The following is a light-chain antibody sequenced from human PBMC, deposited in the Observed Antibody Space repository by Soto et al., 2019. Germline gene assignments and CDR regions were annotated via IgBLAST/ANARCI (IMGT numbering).Light chain of an antibody. V-gene: IGKV2D-29*01. CDR3: TQSLQLPLT. CDR1: QSLLHRNGKTY. CDR2: EVS. J-gene: IGKJ1*01. Sequence: DVVMTQSPLSLPVTLGQAASISCESCQSLLHRNGKTYLFWYLQKPGQPPQLXMYEVSNRFSGVPDRFSGSGSGTDVTLKISRVEAEDVGVYYCTQSLQLPLTFGQGTKVDIK.